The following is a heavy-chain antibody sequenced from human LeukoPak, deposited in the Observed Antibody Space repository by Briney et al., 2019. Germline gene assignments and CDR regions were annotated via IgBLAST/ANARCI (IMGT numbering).Heavy chain of an antibody. Sequence: PGGSLRLSCAASGFTFSSYAMHWVRQAPGKGLEWVAVISYDGSNKYYADSVKGRFTISRGNSKNTLYLQMNSLRAEDTAVYYCARGLQLLMYGMDVWGQGTTVTVSS. CDR2: ISYDGSNK. V-gene: IGHV3-30-3*01. D-gene: IGHD2-2*01. CDR1: GFTFSSYA. J-gene: IGHJ6*02. CDR3: ARGLQLLMYGMDV.